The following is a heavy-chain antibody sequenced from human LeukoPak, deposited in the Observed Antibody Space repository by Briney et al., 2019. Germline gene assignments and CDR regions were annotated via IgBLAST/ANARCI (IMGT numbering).Heavy chain of an antibody. V-gene: IGHV3-30-3*01. CDR2: ISYDGRNK. CDR1: GFTFSSYA. J-gene: IGHJ4*02. CDR3: ARTTGDFWSGYYDY. Sequence: LGGSLRLSCAASGFTFSSYAIHWVRRSPGKGLEWVAVISYDGRNKYYADSVKGRFTISRDNSKNTLFLQVNSLRAEDTAVYYCARTTGDFWSGYYDYWGQGTLVTVSS. D-gene: IGHD3-3*01.